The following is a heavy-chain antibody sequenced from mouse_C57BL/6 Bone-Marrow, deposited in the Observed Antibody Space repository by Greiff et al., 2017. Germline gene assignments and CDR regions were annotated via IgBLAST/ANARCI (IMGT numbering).Heavy chain of an antibody. CDR2: FYPGSGSI. CDR1: GYTFTEYT. Sequence: VHLVESGAELVKPGASVKLSCKASGYTFTEYTIHWVKQRSGQGLEWIGWFYPGSGSIKYNEKFKDKATLTADKSSSTVYMELSRLTSEDSAVYFCARHETALSNWPGAMDYWGQGTSVTVSS. D-gene: IGHD4-1*01. V-gene: IGHV1-62-2*01. J-gene: IGHJ4*01. CDR3: ARHETALSNWPGAMDY.